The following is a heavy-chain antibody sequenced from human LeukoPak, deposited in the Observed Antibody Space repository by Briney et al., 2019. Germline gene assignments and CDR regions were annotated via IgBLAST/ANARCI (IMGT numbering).Heavy chain of an antibody. D-gene: IGHD3-10*01. CDR3: TTDIYYYGSGSYHY. J-gene: IGHJ4*02. CDR2: ISETSRKT. V-gene: IGHV3-23*01. Sequence: GGSLRLSCAASGFTFNIYAMSWGRQAPEKGLEWVSAISETSRKTYYADPVKGRFTISRDNSKNTLYLQMNSLKTEDTAVYYCTTDIYYYGSGSYHYWGQGTLVTVSS. CDR1: GFTFNIYA.